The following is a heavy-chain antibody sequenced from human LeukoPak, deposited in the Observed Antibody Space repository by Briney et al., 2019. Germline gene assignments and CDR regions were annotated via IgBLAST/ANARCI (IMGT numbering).Heavy chain of an antibody. J-gene: IGHJ6*03. CDR2: INPNSGGT. V-gene: IGHV1-2*02. D-gene: IGHD2-8*01. Sequence: ASVKVSCKASGYTFTDYYMHWVRQAPGQGLEWMGWINPNSGGTNYAQKFQGRVTMTRDTSISTAYMEMSRLTFDDTAVYYCARSARHCNNGVCFTDYYIDLWGKGTTVIVSS. CDR3: ARSARHCNNGVCFTDYYIDL. CDR1: GYTFTDYY.